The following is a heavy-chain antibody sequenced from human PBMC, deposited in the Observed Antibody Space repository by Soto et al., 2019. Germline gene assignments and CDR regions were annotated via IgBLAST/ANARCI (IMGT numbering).Heavy chain of an antibody. CDR3: AASGSYYYYYYGMDV. CDR2: IIPIFGTA. J-gene: IGHJ6*02. D-gene: IGHD1-26*01. Sequence: SVKVSCKASGGTFSSYAISWVRQAPGQGLEWMGGIIPIFGTANYAQKFQGRVTITADESTSTAYMELSSLRSEDTAVYYCAASGSYYYYYYGMDVWGQGTTVTVSS. V-gene: IGHV1-69*13. CDR1: GGTFSSYA.